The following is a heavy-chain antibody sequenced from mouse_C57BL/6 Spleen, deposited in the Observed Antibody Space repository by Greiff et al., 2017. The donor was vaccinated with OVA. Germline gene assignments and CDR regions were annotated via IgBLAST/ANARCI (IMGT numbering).Heavy chain of an antibody. CDR1: GFNIKDYY. J-gene: IGHJ3*01. D-gene: IGHD1-1*01. Sequence: VQLKESGAELVKPGASVKLSCTASGFNIKDYYMHWVKQRTEQGLEWIGRIDPEDGETKYAPKFQGKATITADTSSNTAYLQLSSQTSEDTAVYYCARGYGSSPWFAYWGQGTLVTVSA. V-gene: IGHV14-2*01. CDR3: ARGYGSSPWFAY. CDR2: IDPEDGET.